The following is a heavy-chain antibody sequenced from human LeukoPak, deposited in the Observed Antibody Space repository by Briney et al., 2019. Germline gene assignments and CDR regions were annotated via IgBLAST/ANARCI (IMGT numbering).Heavy chain of an antibody. D-gene: IGHD3-10*01. V-gene: IGHV5-51*01. Sequence: GESLKISCKGSGYSFTSYWIGWVRQMPGKGLEWMGIIYPGDSDTRYSPSFQGQVTISADESISTAYLQWSSLKASDTAMYYCARHLLWFGELSYYFDYWGQGTLVTVSS. CDR2: IYPGDSDT. CDR3: ARHLLWFGELSYYFDY. CDR1: GYSFTSYW. J-gene: IGHJ4*02.